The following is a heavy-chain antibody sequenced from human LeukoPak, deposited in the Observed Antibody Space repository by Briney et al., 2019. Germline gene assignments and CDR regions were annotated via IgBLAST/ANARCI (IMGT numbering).Heavy chain of an antibody. Sequence: PGGSLRLSCAASGFTVSSKYMSWVRQAPGKGLEWVSVIYTTGTTYYADSVKGRLTISRDNSKNTLYLQMNSLRAEDTAVYFCARWTGISYWGQGTLVTVSS. J-gene: IGHJ4*02. D-gene: IGHD3-10*01. CDR1: GFTVSSKY. CDR3: ARWTGISY. CDR2: IYTTGTT. V-gene: IGHV3-66*01.